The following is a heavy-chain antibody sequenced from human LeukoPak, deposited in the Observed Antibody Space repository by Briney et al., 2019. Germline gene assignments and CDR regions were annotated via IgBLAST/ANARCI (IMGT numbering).Heavy chain of an antibody. D-gene: IGHD2-15*01. J-gene: IGHJ4*02. CDR2: INTDGSST. CDR3: AKDRGGGSPTLDY. CDR1: GFAFSSYW. V-gene: IGHV3-74*01. Sequence: GGSLRLSCAASGFAFSSYWMHWVRQAPGKGLVWVSRINTDGSSTSYADSVKGRFTISRDNAKNTLYLQMNSLRAEDTAVYYCAKDRGGGSPTLDYWGQGTLVTVSS.